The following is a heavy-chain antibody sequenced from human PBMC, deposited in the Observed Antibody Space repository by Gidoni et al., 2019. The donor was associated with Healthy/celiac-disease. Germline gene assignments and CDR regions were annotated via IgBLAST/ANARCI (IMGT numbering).Heavy chain of an antibody. D-gene: IGHD3-3*01. V-gene: IGHV1-18*01. CDR2: ISAYNGNT. CDR1: GYTFTSYG. CDR3: ARDIYYDFWSVSRSYFDY. J-gene: IGHJ4*02. Sequence: QVQLVQSGAEVKKPGASVKVSCKASGYTFTSYGISWVRQAPGQGLEWMGWISAYNGNTNYAQKLQGRVTMTTDTSTSTAYMELRSLRSDDTAVYYCARDIYYDFWSVSRSYFDYWGQGTLVTVSS.